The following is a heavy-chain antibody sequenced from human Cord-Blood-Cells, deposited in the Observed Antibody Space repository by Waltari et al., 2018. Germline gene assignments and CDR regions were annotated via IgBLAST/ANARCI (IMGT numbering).Heavy chain of an antibody. D-gene: IGHD2-2*01. Sequence: QITLKESGPTLVKHTQTLTLTCTFSGFSLSTSGVGVGWIRQPPGKALEWLALIHWDDDKRYNPSLKSRLTITKDTSKNQVVLTMTNMDPVDTATYYCAHMGKYCSSTSCYLSYWYFDLWGRGTLVTVSS. CDR3: AHMGKYCSSTSCYLSYWYFDL. J-gene: IGHJ2*01. V-gene: IGHV2-5*02. CDR2: IHWDDDK. CDR1: GFSLSTSGVG.